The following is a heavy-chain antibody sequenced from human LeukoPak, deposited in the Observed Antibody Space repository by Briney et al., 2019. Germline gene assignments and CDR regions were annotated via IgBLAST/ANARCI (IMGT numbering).Heavy chain of an antibody. CDR1: GYTFTSYD. D-gene: IGHD2-15*01. J-gene: IGHJ6*03. CDR2: MNPNSGNT. Sequence: ASVKVSCKASGYTFTSYDISWVRQATGQGLECMGWMNPNSGNTGYAQKFQGRVTMTRNTSISTAYMELSSLRSEDTAVYYCARLYCSGGSCYSWYYYYYMDVWGKGTTVTVSS. V-gene: IGHV1-8*01. CDR3: ARLYCSGGSCYSWYYYYYMDV.